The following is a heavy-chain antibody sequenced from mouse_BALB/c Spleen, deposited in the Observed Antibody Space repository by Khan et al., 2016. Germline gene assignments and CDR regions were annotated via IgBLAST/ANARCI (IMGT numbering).Heavy chain of an antibody. Sequence: VQLQQSGPELVKPGASVKMSCKASGYTFTNYVMHWVMQKPGQGLEWIGYINPYNAGTKYNEKFKGKATLTSDRSSSTAYMELSSLTSEDSAVYFCARVYYGYDLDYWGQGTTLTVSS. D-gene: IGHD2-2*01. CDR1: GYTFTNYV. CDR3: ARVYYGYDLDY. V-gene: IGHV1S136*01. J-gene: IGHJ2*01. CDR2: INPYNAGT.